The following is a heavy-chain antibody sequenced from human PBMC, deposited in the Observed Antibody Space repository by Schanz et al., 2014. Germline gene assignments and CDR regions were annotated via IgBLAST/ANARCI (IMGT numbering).Heavy chain of an antibody. CDR2: ISAYNGHT. D-gene: IGHD2-15*01. CDR3: ARGGGPEDVFDI. J-gene: IGHJ3*02. V-gene: IGHV1-18*01. CDR1: GYTLSAYS. Sequence: QVQLVQSGTQVKKPGASVKVSCKASGYTLSAYSLHWVRQAPGQGLEWMGWISAYNGHTDYAQKLQGRVTMTTDTSTSTAYMELRSLRSDDTAVYYCARGGGPEDVFDIWGQGTILTVSS.